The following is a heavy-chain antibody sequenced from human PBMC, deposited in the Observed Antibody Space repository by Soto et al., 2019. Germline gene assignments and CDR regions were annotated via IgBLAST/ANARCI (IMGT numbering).Heavy chain of an antibody. Sequence: SVKVSCKASGYTFSDYYIHWVRQAPGQGLEWMGWINPNSGGTKYAPKFQGGVTMTRDTSITTAYMELSRLRSGDTAVYYCAREPATAKPEGVDFWGQGTRVTVSS. D-gene: IGHD1-1*01. V-gene: IGHV1-2*02. J-gene: IGHJ4*02. CDR3: AREPATAKPEGVDF. CDR1: GYTFSDYY. CDR2: INPNSGGT.